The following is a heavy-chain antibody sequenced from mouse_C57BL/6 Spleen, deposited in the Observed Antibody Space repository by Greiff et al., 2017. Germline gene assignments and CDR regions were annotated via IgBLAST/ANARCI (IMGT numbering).Heavy chain of an antibody. V-gene: IGHV1-26*01. CDR2: INPNNGGT. CDR3: ARGGYYPVL. J-gene: IGHJ2*01. Sequence: EVQLQQSGPELVKPGASVKISCKASGYTFTDYYMNWVKQSHGKSLEWIGDINPNNGGTSYNQKFKGKATLTVDKSSSTAYMELRSLTSEDSAVYYCARGGYYPVLWGQGTTLTVSS. CDR1: GYTFTDYY. D-gene: IGHD2-3*01.